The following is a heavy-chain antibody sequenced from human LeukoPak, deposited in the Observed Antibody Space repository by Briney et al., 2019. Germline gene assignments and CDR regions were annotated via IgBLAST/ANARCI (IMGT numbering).Heavy chain of an antibody. J-gene: IGHJ6*03. CDR1: GYTFTSYG. V-gene: IGHV1-18*01. CDR2: ISAYNGNT. D-gene: IGHD6-13*01. CDR3: ARDVAAAVLGTYYYYMDV. Sequence: ASVKVSCKASGYTFTSYGISWVRQAPGQGLEWMGWISAYNGNTNYAQKLQGRVTMTTDTSTSTAYMELRSLRSDDTAVYYCARDVAAAVLGTYYYYMDVWGKGTTVTVSS.